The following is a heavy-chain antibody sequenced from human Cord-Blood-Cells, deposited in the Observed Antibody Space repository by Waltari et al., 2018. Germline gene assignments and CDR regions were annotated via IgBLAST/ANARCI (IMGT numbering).Heavy chain of an antibody. CDR3: ARERGYSYGYPRNHYGMDV. Sequence: QVQLVQSGAEVKKPGASVKVSCKASGYTFTSYYMHWVRQAPGQGLEWMGIINPSGGSTSYAQKFQGRVTMSRETSTSTVDMELSSLISEDTAEYYCARERGYSYGYPRNHYGMDVWGQGTTVTVAS. J-gene: IGHJ6*02. V-gene: IGHV1-46*01. D-gene: IGHD5-18*01. CDR1: GYTFTSYY. CDR2: INPSGGST.